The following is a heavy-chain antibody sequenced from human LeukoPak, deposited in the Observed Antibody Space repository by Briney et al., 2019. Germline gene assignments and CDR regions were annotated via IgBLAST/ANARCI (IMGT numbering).Heavy chain of an antibody. CDR3: ARMPGYSYYYMDV. J-gene: IGHJ6*03. D-gene: IGHD5-18*01. V-gene: IGHV4-61*02. CDR2: ISTSGTT. Sequence: SQTLSLTCTVSGGSISSGSYYWSWIRQPAGKGLEWIGRISTSGTTNYDPSLKSRVTISVDTSKNQFSLKLSSVTAADTAVYYCARMPGYSYYYMDVWGKGTTVTVSS. CDR1: GGSISSGSYY.